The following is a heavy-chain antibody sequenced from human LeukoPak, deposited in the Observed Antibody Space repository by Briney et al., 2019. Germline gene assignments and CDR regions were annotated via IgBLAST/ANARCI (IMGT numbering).Heavy chain of an antibody. D-gene: IGHD3-9*01. V-gene: IGHV5-51*01. CDR3: ARLHYDILTGYARLLYGMDV. Sequence: GESLKISCKGSGYSFTSYWIGWVRQMPGKGLEWMGIVYPGDSDTRYSPSFQGQVTISADKSISTAYLQWSSLKASDTAMYYCARLHYDILTGYARLLYGMDVWGKGTTVTVSS. CDR2: VYPGDSDT. J-gene: IGHJ6*04. CDR1: GYSFTSYW.